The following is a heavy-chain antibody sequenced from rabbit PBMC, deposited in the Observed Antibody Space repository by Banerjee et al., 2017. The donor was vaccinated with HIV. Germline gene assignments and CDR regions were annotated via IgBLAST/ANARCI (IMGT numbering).Heavy chain of an antibody. V-gene: IGHV1S45*01. CDR3: ARDLAGVIGWNFGL. D-gene: IGHD4-1*01. CDR2: IYAGSNGST. CDR1: GFSFSSSYW. J-gene: IGHJ4*01. Sequence: QEQLEESGGDLVNPGASLTLTCTASGFSFSSSYWICWVRQAPGKGLERIACIYAGSNGSTYYASWAKGRFTISKTSSTTVTLQLTSLTPADTATYFCARDLAGVIGWNFGLWGPGTLVTVS.